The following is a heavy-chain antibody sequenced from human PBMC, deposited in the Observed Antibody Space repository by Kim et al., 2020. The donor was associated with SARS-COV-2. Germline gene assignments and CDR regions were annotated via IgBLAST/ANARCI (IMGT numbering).Heavy chain of an antibody. CDR2: ISAYNGDT. CDR3: ARAGGYCSTTTCHWADY. D-gene: IGHD2-2*01. CDR1: GYTYSSYG. J-gene: IGHJ4*02. Sequence: ASVKVSCKASGYTYSSYGISWVRQAPGQGLEWMGWISAYNGDTNYAQKLQGRVTMTTDTSTSTAYMELRSLRSDDTAVYYCARAGGYCSTTTCHWADYWGQGTLVTVSS. V-gene: IGHV1-18*01.